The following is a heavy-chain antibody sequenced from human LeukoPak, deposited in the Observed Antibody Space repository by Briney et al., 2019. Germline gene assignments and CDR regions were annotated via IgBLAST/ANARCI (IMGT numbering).Heavy chain of an antibody. Sequence: GGSLRLSCAVSGFTFSNYDMHWVRQAPGKGLEWVAIIWYDATRKYYADSVKGRFTISRDNSKTTLYLQMNSLRAEDTAIYYCAKGRGRGDFYYYGMDVWGQGTTVTVSS. CDR2: IWYDATRK. J-gene: IGHJ6*02. CDR1: GFTFSNYD. V-gene: IGHV3-33*06. D-gene: IGHD3-10*01. CDR3: AKGRGRGDFYYYGMDV.